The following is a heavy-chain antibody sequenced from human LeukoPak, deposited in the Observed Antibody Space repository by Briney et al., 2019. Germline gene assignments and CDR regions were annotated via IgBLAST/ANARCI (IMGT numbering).Heavy chain of an antibody. D-gene: IGHD2-2*01. Sequence: GGSLRLSYAASGFTFSSYGMHWVRQAPGKGLEWVAFIRYDGSNKYYADSVKGRFTISRDNSKNTLYLQMSSLRAEDTAVYYCAKDQKYQLLHAFDIWGQGTMVTVSS. J-gene: IGHJ3*02. CDR1: GFTFSSYG. CDR3: AKDQKYQLLHAFDI. V-gene: IGHV3-30*02. CDR2: IRYDGSNK.